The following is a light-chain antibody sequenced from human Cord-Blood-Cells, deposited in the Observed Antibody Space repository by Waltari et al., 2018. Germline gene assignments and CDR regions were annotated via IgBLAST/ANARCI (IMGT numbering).Light chain of an antibody. Sequence: QSALTQPASVSGSPGQSITISCTGTSRDVCGYNYVSWYQQHPGKAPKLMIYDVSNRPSGVSNRFSGSKSGNTASLTISGLQADDEADYYCSSYTSSSTWVFGGGTKLTVL. CDR3: SSYTSSSTWV. CDR2: DVS. CDR1: SRDVCGYNY. V-gene: IGLV2-14*01. J-gene: IGLJ3*02.